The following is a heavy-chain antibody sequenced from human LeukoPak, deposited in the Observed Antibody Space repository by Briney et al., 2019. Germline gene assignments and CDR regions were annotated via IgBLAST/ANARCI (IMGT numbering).Heavy chain of an antibody. J-gene: IGHJ3*02. V-gene: IGHV4-59*01. Sequence: PSETLSLTCTVSGGSISSYYWSWIRQPPGKGLEWIGNIYYSGSTNYNPSLKSRVTISVDTSKNQFSLRLSSVTAADTAVYYCARDGVTDAFDIWGQGTMVTVSS. CDR1: GGSISSYY. D-gene: IGHD3-16*01. CDR3: ARDGVTDAFDI. CDR2: IYYSGST.